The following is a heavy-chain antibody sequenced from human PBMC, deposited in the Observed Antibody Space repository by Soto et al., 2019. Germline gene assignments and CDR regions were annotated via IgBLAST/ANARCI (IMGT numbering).Heavy chain of an antibody. CDR2: IYYSGST. CDR1: GGSISSYY. V-gene: IGHV4-59*08. J-gene: IGHJ3*02. Sequence: SETLSLTCTVSGGSISSYYWSWIRQPPGKGLEWIGYIYYSGSTNYNPSLKSRVTISVDTSKNQFSLKLSSVTAADTAVYYCASLGFSGKSNDAFDIWGQGTMVTVSS. CDR3: ASLGFSGKSNDAFDI. D-gene: IGHD2-15*01.